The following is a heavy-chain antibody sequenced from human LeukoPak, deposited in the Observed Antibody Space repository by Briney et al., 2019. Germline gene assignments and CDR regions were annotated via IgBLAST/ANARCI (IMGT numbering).Heavy chain of an antibody. CDR2: IYHSGST. CDR1: GGSISGTNW. D-gene: IGHD4-17*01. V-gene: IGHV4-4*02. Sequence: SETLSLTCAVSGGSISGTNWWSWVRPPPGKGLEWIGEIYHSGSTNYNPSLKSRVTISVGKSKNQCSLKLTSVTAADTAVYYCARNYGDNNFDYWGEGTLVTVSS. CDR3: ARNYGDNNFDY. J-gene: IGHJ4*02.